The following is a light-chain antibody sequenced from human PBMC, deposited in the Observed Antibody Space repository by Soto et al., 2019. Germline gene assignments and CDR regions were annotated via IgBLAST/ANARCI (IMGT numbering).Light chain of an antibody. Sequence: EVVGTQSPATLSVSPGERATLSCRASQNIFNNLAWYRQKPGQAPRLLIYGASTRASGIPARLSGTGSGTEFTLTINSLQSEDFAVYYCQQYNDFWTFGQGTKVEIK. CDR3: QQYNDFWT. J-gene: IGKJ1*01. CDR1: QNIFNN. CDR2: GAS. V-gene: IGKV3-15*01.